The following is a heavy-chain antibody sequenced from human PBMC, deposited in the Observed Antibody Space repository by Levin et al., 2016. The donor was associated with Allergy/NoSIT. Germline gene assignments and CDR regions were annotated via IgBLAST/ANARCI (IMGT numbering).Heavy chain of an antibody. J-gene: IGHJ3*02. CDR3: ARYRCSSTSCFTLPDAFDI. Sequence: WIRQPPGKGLEWIGYIYYSGSTNYNPSLKSRVTISVDTSKNQFSLKLSSVTAADTAVYYCARYRCSSTSCFTLPDAFDIWGQGTMVTVSS. CDR2: IYYSGST. V-gene: IGHV4-59*01. D-gene: IGHD2-2*01.